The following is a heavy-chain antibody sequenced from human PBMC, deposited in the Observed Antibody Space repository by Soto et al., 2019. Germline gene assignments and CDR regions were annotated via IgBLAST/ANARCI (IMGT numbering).Heavy chain of an antibody. CDR2: TSYDGSNK. J-gene: IGHJ4*02. D-gene: IGHD6-19*01. Sequence: QVQLVESGGGVVQPGTSLRLSCAASGFTFSDYGMHWVRQAPGKGLEWVAVTSYDGSNKYYGDSVKGRFTISRDNFKKTLYLQMNSLRAEDTAVYYCARHFYSSGWYPDHWGQGTLVTVSS. CDR3: ARHFYSSGWYPDH. V-gene: IGHV3-30*03. CDR1: GFTFSDYG.